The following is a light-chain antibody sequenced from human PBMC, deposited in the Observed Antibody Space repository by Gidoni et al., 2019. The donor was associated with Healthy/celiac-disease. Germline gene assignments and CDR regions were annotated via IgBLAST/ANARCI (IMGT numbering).Light chain of an antibody. CDR2: DAS. V-gene: IGKV3-11*01. J-gene: IGKJ4*01. CDR1: QSVSSY. CDR3: QQRRNWLLT. Sequence: EMVLTQSTATLSLSPGERATLSCRASQSVSSYLAWYQQKPGQATMLLIYDASNRATGIPARFSGSGSVTDFTLTISSLEPEDFAVYYCQQRRNWLLTFGGGTKVEIK.